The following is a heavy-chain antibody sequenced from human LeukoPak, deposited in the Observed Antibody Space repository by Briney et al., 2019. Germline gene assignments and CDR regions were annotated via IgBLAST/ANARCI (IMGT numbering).Heavy chain of an antibody. CDR1: GGSISSRNW. V-gene: IGHV4-4*02. CDR2: IYHSGST. D-gene: IGHD3-10*01. J-gene: IGHJ3*01. CDR3: ARPILLWFGETHGALDV. Sequence: PSETLSLTCAVSGGSISSRNWWSWVRQPPGKGLEWIGEIYHSGSTNYNPSLKTRVTISVDTSKNQFSLKLSSVTAADTAVYYCARPILLWFGETHGALDVWSQGTMVTVSS.